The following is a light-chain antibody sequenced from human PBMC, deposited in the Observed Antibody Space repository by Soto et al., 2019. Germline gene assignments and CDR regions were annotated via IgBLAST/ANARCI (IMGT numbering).Light chain of an antibody. J-gene: IGLJ2*01. V-gene: IGLV2-14*01. CDR2: DVS. CDR3: SSFTSSSTRV. Sequence: QSALTQPASVSGSPGQSITISCTGTSSDVGGYNYVSWYQQHPGKAPKLMIYDVSTRPSGVSNRFSGSKSGNTASLTISGXXXXXXXXXYCSSFTSSSTRVFGGGTKL. CDR1: SSDVGGYNY.